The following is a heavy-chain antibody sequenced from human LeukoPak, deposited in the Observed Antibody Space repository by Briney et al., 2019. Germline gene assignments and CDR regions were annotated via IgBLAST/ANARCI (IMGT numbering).Heavy chain of an antibody. Sequence: ASVKVSCKASGYSFTGYYIHWVRQAPEQGLEWMGWINPDSGGTYYAQKFQGRVTMTRDTSISTAYMELSRLRSDDTAVYYCARDPGSSYTSSWYDFYYMDVWGKGTTVTISS. D-gene: IGHD6-13*01. CDR1: GYSFTGYY. CDR3: ARDPGSSYTSSWYDFYYMDV. J-gene: IGHJ6*03. V-gene: IGHV1-2*02. CDR2: INPDSGGT.